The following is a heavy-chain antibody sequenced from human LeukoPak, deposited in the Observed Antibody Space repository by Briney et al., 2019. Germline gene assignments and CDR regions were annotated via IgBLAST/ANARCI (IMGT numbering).Heavy chain of an antibody. CDR3: ARAYDFWSGYFTDPYAFDI. Sequence: SETLSLTCTVSGGSISSYYWSWIRQPPGKGLEWIGYIYYNGGTNYYPSLESRLTMSVDTSKNQFSLKLRSVTAADTAVYYCARAYDFWSGYFTDPYAFDIWGQGTMVTISS. D-gene: IGHD3-3*01. V-gene: IGHV4-59*08. J-gene: IGHJ3*02. CDR1: GGSISSYY. CDR2: IYYNGGT.